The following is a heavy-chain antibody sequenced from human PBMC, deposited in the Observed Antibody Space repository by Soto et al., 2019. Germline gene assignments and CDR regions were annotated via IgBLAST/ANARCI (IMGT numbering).Heavy chain of an antibody. V-gene: IGHV3-15*01. J-gene: IGHJ4*02. CDR2: IKSKTDGGTI. CDR3: TTGAGGNSYVEN. D-gene: IGHD2-15*01. CDR1: GFTFSNAW. Sequence: GSLRLSCAASGFTFSNAWMSWVRQAPGKGLEWVGRIKSKTDGGTIDYAAPVKGRFTISSDDSKNTLYLQMNSLKTEDTAVYYCTTGAGGNSYVENLGQGTLVTISS.